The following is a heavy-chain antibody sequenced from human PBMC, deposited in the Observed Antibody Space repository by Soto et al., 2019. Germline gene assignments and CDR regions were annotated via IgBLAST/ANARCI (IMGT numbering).Heavy chain of an antibody. CDR1: GGSISSYY. CDR2: IYYSGTT. V-gene: IGHV4-59*12. Sequence: SETLSLTCTVSGGSISSYYWSWSRQPPGKGLEWIGYIYYSGTTNCNPSLKTRVTISIDKSKNQFSLKMNSVTAADTAVYYCAREVNSSPARGPNWFDPWGQGTLVTVSS. CDR3: AREVNSSPARGPNWFDP. D-gene: IGHD6-13*01. J-gene: IGHJ5*02.